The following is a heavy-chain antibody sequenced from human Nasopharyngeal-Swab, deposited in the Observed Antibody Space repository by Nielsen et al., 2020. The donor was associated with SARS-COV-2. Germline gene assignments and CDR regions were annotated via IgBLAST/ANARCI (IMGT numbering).Heavy chain of an antibody. J-gene: IGHJ1*01. V-gene: IGHV3-9*01. CDR1: GFIFNDYA. CDR3: TKDTSAFPRHSEH. D-gene: IGHD3-3*02. Sequence: SLKISCAASGFIFNDYAMHWVRQVPGKGLEWVSGLSWNGDKIGYADSVRGRFTTSRDNDKSSLVLQMNSLRPEDTAFYFCTKDTSAFPRHSEHWGRGVLVTVSS. CDR2: LSWNGDKI.